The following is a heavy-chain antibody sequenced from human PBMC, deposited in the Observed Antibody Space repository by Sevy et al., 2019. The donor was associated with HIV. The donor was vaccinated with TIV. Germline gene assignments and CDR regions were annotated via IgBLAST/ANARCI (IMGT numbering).Heavy chain of an antibody. Sequence: GGSLRLSCAASGFTFSSYSMNWVRQAPGKGLEWVSYISSSSSTIYYADSVKGRFTISRDNAKNSLYLQMNSLRDEDTAVYYCARAEQTTDSLTGPNAPFDYWGQGTLVTVSS. CDR2: ISSSSSTI. V-gene: IGHV3-48*02. CDR3: ARAEQTTDSLTGPNAPFDY. D-gene: IGHD3-9*01. CDR1: GFTFSSYS. J-gene: IGHJ4*02.